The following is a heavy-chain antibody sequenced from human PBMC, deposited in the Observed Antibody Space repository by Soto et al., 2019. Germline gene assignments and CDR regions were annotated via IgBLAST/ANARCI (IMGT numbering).Heavy chain of an antibody. J-gene: IGHJ4*02. V-gene: IGHV3-33*01. CDR3: GRDPYSGARYYLDF. CDR2: KWFFASGGNE. Sequence: GGSLRLSCAAYGFTFSNYGIHWVRQAPGKGMEWVAVKWFFASGGNEYHADSVKGRFASSRDDSKQTAYLEMKSLRAEDTAVYYCGRDPYSGARYYLDFWGQGTQVTVSS. D-gene: IGHD1-26*01. CDR1: GFTFSNYG.